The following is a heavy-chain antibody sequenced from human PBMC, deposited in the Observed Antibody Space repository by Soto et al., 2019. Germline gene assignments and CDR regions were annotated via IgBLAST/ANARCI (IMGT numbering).Heavy chain of an antibody. CDR2: IIPIFGTA. V-gene: IGHV1-69*06. D-gene: IGHD6-6*01. CDR3: ASRAARPVGMDV. Sequence: QVQLVQSGAEVKKPGSSVKVSCKASGGTFSSYAISWVRQAPGQGLEWMGGIIPIFGTANYAQKFQGRVTITAEKTTSTAYMELSSLRAEDTAVYYCASRAARPVGMDVWGQGTTVTVSS. CDR1: GGTFSSYA. J-gene: IGHJ6*02.